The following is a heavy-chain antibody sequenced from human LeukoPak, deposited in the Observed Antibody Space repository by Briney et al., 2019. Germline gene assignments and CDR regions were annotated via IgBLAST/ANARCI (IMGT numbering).Heavy chain of an antibody. CDR2: IYYSGST. V-gene: IGHV4-39*01. CDR1: GGSISSYY. Sequence: PSETLSLTCTVSGGSISSYYWGWIRQPPGKGLEWIGRIYYSGSTYYNPSLKSRVTISVDTSKNQFSLKLSSVTAADTAVYYCARQKTTYSSGWYGGYYFDYWGQGTLVTVSS. J-gene: IGHJ4*02. D-gene: IGHD6-19*01. CDR3: ARQKTTYSSGWYGGYYFDY.